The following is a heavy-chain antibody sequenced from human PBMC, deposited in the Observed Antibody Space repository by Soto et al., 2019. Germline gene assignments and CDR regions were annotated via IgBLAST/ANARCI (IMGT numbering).Heavy chain of an antibody. Sequence: ASVKVSCKASGYTFTSYGISWVRQAPGQGLEWMGWISAYNGNTNYAQKLQGRVTMTTDTSTNTAYMELRSLRSDDTAVYYCATDGPLEYCSSTSCYRWFDPWGQGTLVTVSS. CDR1: GYTFTSYG. V-gene: IGHV1-18*01. D-gene: IGHD2-2*01. J-gene: IGHJ5*02. CDR3: ATDGPLEYCSSTSCYRWFDP. CDR2: ISAYNGNT.